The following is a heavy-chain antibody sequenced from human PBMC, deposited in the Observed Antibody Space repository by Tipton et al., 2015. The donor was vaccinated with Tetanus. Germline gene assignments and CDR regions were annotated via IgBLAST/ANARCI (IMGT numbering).Heavy chain of an antibody. J-gene: IGHJ4*02. CDR1: GYSFTSYW. CDR3: ARHDDSVFLSAAGY. V-gene: IGHV5-51*01. Sequence: QLVQSGAEVKKPGESLKISCKGSGYSFTSYWIGWVRQMPGKGLEWMGIIYPGDSDTRYSPTFHGQVPIPADKAISTPPLQWSSLKASDPAMYYCARHDDSVFLSAAGYWGQGPLVPVSS. CDR2: IYPGDSDT. D-gene: IGHD3-16*01.